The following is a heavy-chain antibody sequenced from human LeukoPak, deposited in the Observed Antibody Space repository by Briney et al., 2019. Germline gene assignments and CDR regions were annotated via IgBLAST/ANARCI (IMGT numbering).Heavy chain of an antibody. D-gene: IGHD2/OR15-2a*01. CDR1: GYTFTSYA. V-gene: IGHV1-3*01. CDR3: TREGVYAPDPSSYHRDAFDI. CDR2: INAGNGNT. Sequence: ASVKVSCKASGYTFTSYAIHWVRQAPGQRLEWMGWINAGNGNTKYSQKFQGRVTITADKSTNTAHMELSRLESGDTAVYYCTREGVYAPDPSSYHRDAFDIWGQGTLVIVSS. J-gene: IGHJ3*02.